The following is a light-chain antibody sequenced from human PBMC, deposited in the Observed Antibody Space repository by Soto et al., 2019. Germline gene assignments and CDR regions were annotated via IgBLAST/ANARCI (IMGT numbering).Light chain of an antibody. CDR1: QSVRSN. CDR2: DKS. J-gene: IGKJ5*01. V-gene: IGKV3-15*01. CDR3: HQYNNWSPGT. Sequence: EIVMTQSPATLSLSPGERVTLSCRASQSVRSNLAWYQQKPGQSPRLLIYDKSSRAHGVPARFIGSGTGTADTLTINSLQSEDFGVYYCHQYNNWSPGTFGQGTRLEIK.